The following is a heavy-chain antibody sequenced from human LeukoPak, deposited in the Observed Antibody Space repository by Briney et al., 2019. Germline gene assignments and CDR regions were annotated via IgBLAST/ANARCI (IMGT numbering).Heavy chain of an antibody. CDR3: ATKQWLAPPPDS. V-gene: IGHV3-74*01. J-gene: IGHJ4*02. CDR2: INTDGTVT. CDR1: RLTISSYG. Sequence: GGSLRLSCEASRLTISSYGMTWLRQAPGKGLESVSRINTDGTVTTYADSVKGRFTVSRDNADNTMFLQMNSVRDEDTAVYYCATKQWLAPPPDSWGQGTPVTVSS. D-gene: IGHD6-19*01.